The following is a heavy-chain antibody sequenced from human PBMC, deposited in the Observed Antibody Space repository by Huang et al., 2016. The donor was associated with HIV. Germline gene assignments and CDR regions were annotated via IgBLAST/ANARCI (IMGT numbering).Heavy chain of an antibody. Sequence: QVQLVQSGAEVKKPGASVKVSCKASGSTFTSYGISWVLQAPGQWLEWMGWINSYNGKSTYARNLQGRVTMTTYTSTNTAYMELRSLRSDDTAMYYCATSYNSDFDFWGQGTLVTVSS. CDR3: ATSYNSDFDF. J-gene: IGHJ4*02. D-gene: IGHD6-19*01. V-gene: IGHV1-18*01. CDR1: GSTFTSYG. CDR2: INSYNGKS.